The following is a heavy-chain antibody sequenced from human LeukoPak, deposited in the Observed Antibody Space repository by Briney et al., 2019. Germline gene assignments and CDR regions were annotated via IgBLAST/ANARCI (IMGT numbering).Heavy chain of an antibody. D-gene: IGHD4-23*01. CDR1: GYTFRSYE. J-gene: IGHJ4*02. CDR2: IHPNSGKT. V-gene: IGHV1-8*01. Sequence: ASVKVSCKASGYTFRSYEINWVRRAPGQGLEWVGWIHPNSGKTGYAQNFQGRVTMTRDTSTETAFMELSSLKFDDTAIFYCARGHYGGNRYFDIWGQGTLVTVSS. CDR3: ARGHYGGNRYFDI.